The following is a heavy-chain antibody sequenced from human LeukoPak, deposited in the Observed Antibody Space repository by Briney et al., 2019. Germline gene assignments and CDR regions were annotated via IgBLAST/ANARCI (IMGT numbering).Heavy chain of an antibody. D-gene: IGHD3-22*01. CDR2: ISAYNGNT. Sequence: ASVKVSCKASGYTFTSYGFSWVRQAPGQGLEWMGWISAYNGNTNYAQKLQGRVTTTTDTSTSTAYMELRSLRSDDTAVYYCARAPSYDSSGYYYSLWGQGTLVTVSS. V-gene: IGHV1-18*01. CDR3: ARAPSYDSSGYYYSL. CDR1: GYTFTSYG. J-gene: IGHJ4*02.